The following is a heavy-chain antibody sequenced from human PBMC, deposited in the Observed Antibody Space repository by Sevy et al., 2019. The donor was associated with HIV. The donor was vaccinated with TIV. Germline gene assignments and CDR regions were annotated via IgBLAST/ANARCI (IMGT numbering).Heavy chain of an antibody. Sequence: GGSLRLSCAASGFTFSSYAMHWVRQAPGKGLEWVAVISYDGSTKYYADSVKGRFTISRDNSKNTLYLQMNSLRAEDTAVYYCARGRGYYFDYWGQGTLVTVSS. J-gene: IGHJ4*02. CDR3: ARGRGYYFDY. V-gene: IGHV3-30-3*01. CDR1: GFTFSSYA. D-gene: IGHD2-15*01. CDR2: ISYDGSTK.